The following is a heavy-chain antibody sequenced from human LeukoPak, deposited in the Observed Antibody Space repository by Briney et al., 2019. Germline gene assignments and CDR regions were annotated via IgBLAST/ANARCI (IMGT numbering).Heavy chain of an antibody. CDR1: GFTFSSYG. V-gene: IGHV3-30*02. CDR2: IRYDGSNK. D-gene: IGHD6-13*01. J-gene: IGHJ4*02. Sequence: GGSLRLSCAASGFTFSSYGMHWVRQAPGKGLEWVAFIRYDGSNKYYADSVKGRFTISRDNSKNTLYLQMNSLRAEDTAVYYCANQGPNIAAAVSYWGQGTLVTVSS. CDR3: ANQGPNIAAAVSY.